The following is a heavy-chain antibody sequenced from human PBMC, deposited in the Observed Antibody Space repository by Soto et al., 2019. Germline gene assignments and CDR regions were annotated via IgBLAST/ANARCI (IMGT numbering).Heavy chain of an antibody. CDR3: AREALGSHRFDP. CDR2: IYYSGST. V-gene: IGHV4-61*01. CDR1: GGSVSSGSYY. D-gene: IGHD3-16*01. Sequence: WETLSLTCTVSGGSVSSGSYYWSWIRQPPGKGLEWIGYIYYSGSTNYNPSLKGRVTMSVDTSKNQFSLKLSSVTAADTAVYYCAREALGSHRFDPWGQGTLVTVSS. J-gene: IGHJ5*02.